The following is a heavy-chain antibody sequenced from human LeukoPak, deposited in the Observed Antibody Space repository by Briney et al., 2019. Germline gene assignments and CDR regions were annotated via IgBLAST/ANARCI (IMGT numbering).Heavy chain of an antibody. J-gene: IGHJ4*02. V-gene: IGHV4-39*02. CDR1: GGSISSSYYY. D-gene: IGHD3-10*01. CDR2: IYYSGST. CDR3: VRDRELTY. Sequence: SETLSLTCTVSGGSISSSYYYWGWIRQPPGKGLEWIGSIYYSGSTYYNPSLKSRVTISVDTSKNQFSLKLTSVTAADTAVYYCVRDRELTYWGQGILVTVSS.